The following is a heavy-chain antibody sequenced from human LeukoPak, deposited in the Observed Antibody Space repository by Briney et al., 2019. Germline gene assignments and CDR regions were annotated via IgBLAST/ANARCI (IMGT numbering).Heavy chain of an antibody. J-gene: IGHJ4*02. Sequence: GGSLRLSCAASGFAFSSYGMHWVRQAPGKGLEWVAVISYDGSNKYYADSVKGRFTISRDNSKNTLYLQMNSLRAEDTAVYYCAKEEGILATVTTPSFDYWGQGTLVTVSS. CDR3: AKEEGILATVTTPSFDY. D-gene: IGHD4-17*01. CDR1: GFAFSSYG. CDR2: ISYDGSNK. V-gene: IGHV3-30*18.